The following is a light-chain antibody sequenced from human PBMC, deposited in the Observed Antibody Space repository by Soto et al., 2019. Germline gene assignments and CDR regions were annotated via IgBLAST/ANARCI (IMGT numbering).Light chain of an antibody. CDR3: QQYTSYPLT. J-gene: IGKJ4*01. CDR2: DAS. Sequence: DIQMTQSPSTLSAFVGDRVTITCRASQSVSSWLAWYQQKPGKAPKFLIYDASSLESGVPSRFSGSGSGTEFTRTISSLQPDDFARYYCQQYTSYPLTFGGGTKVEIK. V-gene: IGKV1-5*01. CDR1: QSVSSW.